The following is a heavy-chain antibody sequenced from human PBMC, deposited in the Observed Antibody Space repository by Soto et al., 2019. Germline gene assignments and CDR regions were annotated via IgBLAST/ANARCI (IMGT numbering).Heavy chain of an antibody. J-gene: IGHJ4*02. CDR3: AGGGGYYDSSYVDDY. D-gene: IGHD3-22*01. Sequence: QVQLVQSGAEVKKPGASVKVSCKASGYTFTSYGISWVRQAPGQGLEWMGWISAYNGNTNYAQKLQGRVTMTTDTSTSTAYMELRSLRSDDTGGYYWAGGGGYYDSSYVDDYWGQGTLVTVSS. CDR1: GYTFTSYG. V-gene: IGHV1-18*04. CDR2: ISAYNGNT.